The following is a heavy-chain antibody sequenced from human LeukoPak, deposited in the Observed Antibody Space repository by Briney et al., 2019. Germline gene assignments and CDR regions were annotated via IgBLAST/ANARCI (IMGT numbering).Heavy chain of an antibody. V-gene: IGHV3-21*01. CDR2: ISSSSSYI. CDR1: GFTFSSYS. J-gene: IGHJ4*02. CDR3: ARDLRYGGNSFDY. Sequence: GGFLRLSCAASGFTFSSYSMNWVRQAPGKGLEWVSSISSSSSYIYYADSVKGRFTISRDNAKNSLYLQMNSLRAEDTAVYYCARDLRYGGNSFDYWGQGTLVTVSS. D-gene: IGHD4-23*01.